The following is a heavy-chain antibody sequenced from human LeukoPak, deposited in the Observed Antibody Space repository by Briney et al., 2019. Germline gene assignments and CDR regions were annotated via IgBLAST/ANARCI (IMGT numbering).Heavy chain of an antibody. Sequence: GGSLRLSCAASGFTFSSYAMSWVRQAPGKGLEWVAFIRYDGSNKYYADSVKGRFTISRDNSKNTLYLQMNSLRAEDTAVYYCAKNGAAMVTRYYYYMDVWGKGTTVTISS. CDR3: AKNGAAMVTRYYYYMDV. J-gene: IGHJ6*03. D-gene: IGHD5-18*01. V-gene: IGHV3-30*02. CDR1: GFTFSSYA. CDR2: IRYDGSNK.